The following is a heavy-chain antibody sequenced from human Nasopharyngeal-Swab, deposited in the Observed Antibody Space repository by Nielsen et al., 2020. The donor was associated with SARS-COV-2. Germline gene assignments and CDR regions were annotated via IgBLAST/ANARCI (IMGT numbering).Heavy chain of an antibody. CDR1: GGSFSGYS. CDR2: INHSGTT. CDR3: ARGHRSISMIVVVIATAHFYFDS. V-gene: IGHV4-34*01. D-gene: IGHD3-22*01. Sequence: SETLSLTCAVYGGSFSGYSWSWIRQPPGKGLEWIGEINHSGTTSYNPSLRSRVTISSDTSKNQFSLKLSSVIAADTAVYYCARGHRSISMIVVVIATAHFYFDSWGRGTLVTVTS. J-gene: IGHJ4*02.